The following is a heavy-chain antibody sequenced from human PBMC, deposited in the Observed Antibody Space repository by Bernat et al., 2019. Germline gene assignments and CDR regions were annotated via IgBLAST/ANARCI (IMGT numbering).Heavy chain of an antibody. Sequence: EVQLVESGGGLVQPGGSLRLSCAASGFTFTYYAMSWVRQAPGKGLEWGSGISGSGGSTYYADSVKGRFTISRDNSKNTLYLQMNSLRAEDTAVYYCVKGGYCSGGSCYPGYYFDYWGQGTLVTVSS. CDR3: VKGGYCSGGSCYPGYYFDY. D-gene: IGHD2-15*01. CDR1: GFTFTYYA. CDR2: ISGSGGST. J-gene: IGHJ4*02. V-gene: IGHV3-23*04.